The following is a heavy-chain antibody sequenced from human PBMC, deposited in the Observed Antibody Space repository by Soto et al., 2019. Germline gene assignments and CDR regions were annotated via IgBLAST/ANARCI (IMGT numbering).Heavy chain of an antibody. Sequence: PVGSLRLSCAASGFTFSNYAMNWVRQAPGKGLEWVSTISGTGGSIYYADSVKGRITISRDDSKNTLYLQMNSLRAEDTAVYYCAKGHRSSWPYYLDSWGQGTLVTVSS. CDR3: AKGHRSSWPYYLDS. CDR1: GFTFSNYA. CDR2: ISGTGGSI. D-gene: IGHD6-13*01. J-gene: IGHJ4*02. V-gene: IGHV3-23*01.